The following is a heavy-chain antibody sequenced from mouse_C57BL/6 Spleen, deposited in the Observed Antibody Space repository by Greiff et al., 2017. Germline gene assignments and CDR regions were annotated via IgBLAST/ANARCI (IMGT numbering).Heavy chain of an antibody. V-gene: IGHV1-81*01. J-gene: IGHJ1*03. CDR3: AREDDYGDWYFDV. CDR1: GYTFTSYG. CDR2: IYPRSGNT. Sequence: QVQMQQSGAELARPGASVKLSCKASGYTFTSYGISWVKQRTGQGLEWIGEIYPRSGNTYYNEKFKGKATLTADKSSSTAYMELRSLTSEDSAVXFCAREDDYGDWYFDVWGTGTTVTVSS. D-gene: IGHD2-4*01.